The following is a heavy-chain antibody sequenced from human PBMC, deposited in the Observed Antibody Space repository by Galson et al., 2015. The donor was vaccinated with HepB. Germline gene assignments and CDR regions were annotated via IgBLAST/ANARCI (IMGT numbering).Heavy chain of an antibody. CDR1: GYTFTNYY. J-gene: IGHJ4*02. CDR2: INPSGGNT. D-gene: IGHD1-1*01. Sequence: SVKVSCKASGYTFTNYYIDWVRQAPGQGLEWMGIINPSGGNTTYGQKFQGRVTMTRDTSTSTVYLELSSLRSDDTAVYFCARVSTGWGTQLLDYWGQGTLVTVSS. V-gene: IGHV1-46*01. CDR3: ARVSTGWGTQLLDY.